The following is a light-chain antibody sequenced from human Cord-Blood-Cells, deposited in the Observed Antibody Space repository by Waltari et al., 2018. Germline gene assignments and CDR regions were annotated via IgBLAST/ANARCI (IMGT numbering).Light chain of an antibody. V-gene: IGKV4-1*01. J-gene: IGKJ5*01. CDR1: QSVIYSSNNKNY. CDR2: WAS. Sequence: DIVMTQSPDSLAVSLGERATINCKSSQSVIYSSNNKNYLAWYQQKPGKPPKLLIYWASTRASGVPDRFSGSGSGTDFPLTISSLQAEDVAVYYCQQYYSTPITFGQGTRLEIK. CDR3: QQYYSTPIT.